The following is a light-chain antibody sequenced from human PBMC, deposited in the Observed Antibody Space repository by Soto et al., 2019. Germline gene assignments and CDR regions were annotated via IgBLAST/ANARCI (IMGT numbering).Light chain of an antibody. V-gene: IGKV3-20*01. CDR2: GAS. Sequence: EIVLTQSPGTLSLSPGERATLSFRASQSVSSSYLAWYQQKPGQAPRLLIYGASSRATGIPDRFSGSGSGTDFTLTISRLEPEDFAVYYGQQYGSSPQAFGQGTRLEIK. CDR1: QSVSSSY. J-gene: IGKJ5*01. CDR3: QQYGSSPQA.